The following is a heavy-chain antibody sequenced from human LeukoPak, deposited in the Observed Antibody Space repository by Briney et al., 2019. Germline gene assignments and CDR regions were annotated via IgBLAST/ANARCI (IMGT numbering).Heavy chain of an antibody. CDR2: INHSGST. CDR3: ARGPRRAAAAPEY. D-gene: IGHD6-13*01. V-gene: IGHV4-34*01. CDR1: GGSFTRYY. Sequence: SETLSLTCAVYGGSFTRYYSSWIRHPPGKGLDWIGEINHSGSTNYNPSLKSRVTISVDTSKNQFSLMLSSVTAADTAVYHCARGPRRAAAAPEYWGQGTLVTVSS. J-gene: IGHJ4*02.